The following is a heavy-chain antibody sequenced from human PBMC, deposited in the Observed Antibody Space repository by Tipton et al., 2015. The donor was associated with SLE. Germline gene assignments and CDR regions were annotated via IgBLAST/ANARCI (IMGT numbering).Heavy chain of an antibody. CDR1: GGSISDYY. CDR2: IYSSGST. J-gene: IGHJ4*02. D-gene: IGHD3-16*01. V-gene: IGHV4-4*07. Sequence: TLSLTCTVSGGSISDYYWSWIRQPAGKGLEWIGRIYSSGSTIYNPSLKSRLTLSLDMSNSQFSLRVRSVTAADTAVYYCARGGGGYYDYWGQGTLVTVSS. CDR3: ARGGGGYYDY.